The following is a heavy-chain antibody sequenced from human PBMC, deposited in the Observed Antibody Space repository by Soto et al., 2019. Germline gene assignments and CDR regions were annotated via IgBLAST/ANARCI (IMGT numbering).Heavy chain of an antibody. Sequence: SETLSLTCTVSGGSISSYYWSWIRQPPGKGLEWIGYIYYSGGTNYNPSLKSRVTISVDTSKNQFSLKLSSVTAADTAVYYCARAPGGIVGATMAWFDPWGQGTLVTVSS. D-gene: IGHD1-26*01. CDR1: GGSISSYY. CDR3: ARAPGGIVGATMAWFDP. CDR2: IYYSGGT. J-gene: IGHJ5*02. V-gene: IGHV4-59*01.